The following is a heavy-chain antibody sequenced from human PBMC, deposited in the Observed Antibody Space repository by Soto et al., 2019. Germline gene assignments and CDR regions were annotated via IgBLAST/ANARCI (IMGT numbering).Heavy chain of an antibody. Sequence: GGSLRLSCAASGFTFNTYGMHWVRQAPGKGLEWVAVISYDGSEKYYVDSVKGRFAISKDNSKNTLYLQMNSLRPEDTAVYYCAKSPNFYCSSPNCYKYYFDHWGQGTRVTVSS. CDR2: ISYDGSEK. J-gene: IGHJ4*02. CDR1: GFTFNTYG. CDR3: AKSPNFYCSSPNCYKYYFDH. D-gene: IGHD2-2*02. V-gene: IGHV3-30*18.